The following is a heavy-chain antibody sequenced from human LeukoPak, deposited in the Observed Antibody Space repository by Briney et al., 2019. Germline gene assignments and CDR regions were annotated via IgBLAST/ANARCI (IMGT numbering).Heavy chain of an antibody. CDR2: INAYNVNT. D-gene: IGHD2-15*01. CDR1: GYTFCSYG. J-gene: IGHJ5*02. V-gene: IGHV1-18*01. Sequence: ASGKVSCKASGYTFCSYGISWGRQAPGQGLGWRGWINAYNVNTNYEKKPQRRRTVTTDTSTSTAYMELRSMRSDATAVYYCARDGVAGAVSCPGRFDPWGQGTLVTVSS. CDR3: ARDGVAGAVSCPGRFDP.